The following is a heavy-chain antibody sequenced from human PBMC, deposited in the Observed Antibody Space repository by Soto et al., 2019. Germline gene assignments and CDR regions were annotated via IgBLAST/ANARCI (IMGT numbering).Heavy chain of an antibody. D-gene: IGHD7-27*01. CDR2: ISHYNGNT. V-gene: IGHV1-18*01. J-gene: IGHJ4*02. CDR3: ARDSPTNSL. CDR1: GYTFTSYT. Sequence: QVQLVQSGAEVKKPGASVKVSCKASGYTFTSYTISWVRQAPGQGLEWMGWISHYNGNTNYAQKLQGRVTMTPDTPTNTADMELRSLRSDDTAVYYCARDSPTNSLGGKGPLVTVPS.